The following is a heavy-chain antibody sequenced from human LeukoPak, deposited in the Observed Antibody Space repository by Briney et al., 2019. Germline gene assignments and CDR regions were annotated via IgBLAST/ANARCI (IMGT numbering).Heavy chain of an antibody. J-gene: IGHJ4*02. CDR2: MNPNSGNT. CDR3: ARAGGYCGRISCPYYFDY. D-gene: IGHD2-15*01. CDR1: GYTFTSYD. V-gene: IGHV1-8*01. Sequence: ASVKVSCKASGYTFTSYDINWVRQATGQGLEWMGWMNPNSGNTGYEQKFQGRVTMTRNTSISTAYMELSSLRSEDMAVYYCARAGGYCGRISCPYYFDYWGQGSLVAVSS.